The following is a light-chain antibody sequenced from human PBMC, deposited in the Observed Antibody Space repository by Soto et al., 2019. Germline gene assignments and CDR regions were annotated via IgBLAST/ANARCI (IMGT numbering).Light chain of an antibody. CDR3: CSYAGSSTYV. Sequence: QSVLTQPASVSGSPGQSISISCIGTRSGLGTYNLVSWYQQRPGKAPKLMISEGTKRPSGVSNRFSGSKSGITASLTISGLQVDDEADYYCCSYAGSSTYVFGTGTKVTVL. V-gene: IGLV2-23*01. CDR1: RSGLGTYNL. CDR2: EGT. J-gene: IGLJ1*01.